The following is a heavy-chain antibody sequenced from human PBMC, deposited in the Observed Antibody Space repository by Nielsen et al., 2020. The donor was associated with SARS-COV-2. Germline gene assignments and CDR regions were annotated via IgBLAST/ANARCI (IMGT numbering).Heavy chain of an antibody. J-gene: IGHJ3*01. CDR3: ARDPQLGVFGDAFDV. D-gene: IGHD1-1*01. CDR2: IKLDASET. CDR1: GFNLSHYY. V-gene: IGHV3-7*03. Sequence: GESLKISCVASGFNLSHYYMRWIRQAPGKGLEWVANIKLDASETYYVDSAKGRFAISRDNAKNTLSLQMNNLRAEDTAVYYCARDPQLGVFGDAFDVWGRGTMVTVSS.